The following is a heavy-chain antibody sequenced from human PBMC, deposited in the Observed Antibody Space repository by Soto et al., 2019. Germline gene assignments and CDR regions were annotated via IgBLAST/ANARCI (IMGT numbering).Heavy chain of an antibody. D-gene: IGHD1-26*01. J-gene: IGHJ4*02. Sequence: EVQLVESGGGLVEPGGSIRLSCAASGFTFTRAYMTWVRQAPGKGLEWVGRIKGSHAGGTTDYATSVKGRFTISRDDSKNTLYLQMSSLKSEDTSVSYCATEGGYPGSNFYGAYWGQGTLVTVSS. CDR3: ATEGGYPGSNFYGAY. CDR2: IKGSHAGGTT. CDR1: GFTFTRAY. V-gene: IGHV3-15*01.